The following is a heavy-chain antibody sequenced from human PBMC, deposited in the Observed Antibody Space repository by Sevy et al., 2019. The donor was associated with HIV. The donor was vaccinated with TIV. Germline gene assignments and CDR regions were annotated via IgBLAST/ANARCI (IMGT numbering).Heavy chain of an antibody. CDR2: ITAYKDNT. D-gene: IGHD3-3*01. CDR1: GYTLNNYG. Sequence: ASVKVSCKASGYTLNNYGISWVRQAPGQGLEWMGWITAYKDNTNNAQNFLGRVTMNTDTSTSTAYMELRGLGSDDTAGYYFAIVDPDYEFGDVWGQGTTVTVSS. J-gene: IGHJ6*02. CDR3: AIVDPDYEFGDV. V-gene: IGHV1-18*01.